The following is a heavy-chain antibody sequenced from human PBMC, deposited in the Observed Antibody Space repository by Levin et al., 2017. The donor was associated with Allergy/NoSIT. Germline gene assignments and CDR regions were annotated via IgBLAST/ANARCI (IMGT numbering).Heavy chain of an antibody. V-gene: IGHV4-39*01. CDR2: IYYSGST. CDR1: GGSISSSSYY. D-gene: IGHD2-2*01. J-gene: IGHJ5*02. Sequence: KASETLSLTCTVSGGSISSSSYYWGWIRQPPGKGLEWIGSIYYSGSTYYNPSLKSRVTISVDTSKNQFSLKLSSVTAADTAVYYCARHHQDDAIVVVPAAQRGTYNWFDPWGQGTLVTVSS. CDR3: ARHHQDDAIVVVPAAQRGTYNWFDP.